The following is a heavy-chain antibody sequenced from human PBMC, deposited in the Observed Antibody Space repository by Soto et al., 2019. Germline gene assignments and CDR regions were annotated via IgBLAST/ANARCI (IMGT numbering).Heavy chain of an antibody. D-gene: IGHD6-19*01. CDR3: AHSDNYNSGWLFDY. CDR1: GFSLSTSGVG. V-gene: IGHV2-5*02. Sequence: SGPTLVNPTQTLTLTCTFSGFSLSTSGVGVGWIRQPPGKALEWLTLIYWDDDKRHSPSLKSRLTITKDTSKNQVVLTMTNMDPVDTATYYCAHSDNYNSGWLFDYWGQGALVTVSS. J-gene: IGHJ4*02. CDR2: IYWDDDK.